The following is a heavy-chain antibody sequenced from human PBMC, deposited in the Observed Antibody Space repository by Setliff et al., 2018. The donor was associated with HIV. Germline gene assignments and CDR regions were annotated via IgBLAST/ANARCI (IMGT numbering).Heavy chain of an antibody. D-gene: IGHD6-13*01. J-gene: IGHJ4*02. CDR2: IDHSGRT. CDR1: GGSFNDYY. Sequence: PSETLSLTCAVYGGSFNDYYWTWVRQPPGKGLEWIGEIDHSGRTKYHASLKSRVTISIDTSKNQISLKLSSVTAADTAVYFCARGRGSSSSWPIDYWGQGTLVTVSS. V-gene: IGHV4-34*01. CDR3: ARGRGSSSSWPIDY.